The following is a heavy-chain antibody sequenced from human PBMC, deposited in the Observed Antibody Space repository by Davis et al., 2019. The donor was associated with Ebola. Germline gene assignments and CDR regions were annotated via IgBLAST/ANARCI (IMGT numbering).Heavy chain of an antibody. J-gene: IGHJ4*02. CDR3: ARRRVIHDVVTNDYFDY. CDR2: IYPGDSDT. Sequence: GESLKISCKGSGYTFTNYWIGWVRQMPGKGLEWMGIIYPGDSDTKYSPSFQGQVTISADKSISTAYLQWSSLKASDTAMYYCARRRVIHDVVTNDYFDYWGRGTLVTVSS. V-gene: IGHV5-51*01. CDR1: GYTFTNYW. D-gene: IGHD5-12*01.